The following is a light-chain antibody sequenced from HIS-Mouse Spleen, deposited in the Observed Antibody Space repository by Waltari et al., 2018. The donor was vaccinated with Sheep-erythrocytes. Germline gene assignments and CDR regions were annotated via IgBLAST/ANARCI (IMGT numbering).Light chain of an antibody. CDR2: GAS. V-gene: IGKV3-20*01. J-gene: IGKJ5*01. CDR3: QQYGSSPT. Sequence: EIVLTQSPCTLSLSPGERATLSCRASQSVSSSYLAWYQQKPGQATRLLIYGASSRATGIPDRFSGSGSGTDFTLTISRLEPEDFAVYYCQQYGSSPTFGQGTRLEIK. CDR1: QSVSSSY.